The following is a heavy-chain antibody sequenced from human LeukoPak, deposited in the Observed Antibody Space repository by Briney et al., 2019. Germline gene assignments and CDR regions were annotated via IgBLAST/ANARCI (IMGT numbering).Heavy chain of an antibody. V-gene: IGHV3-53*01. D-gene: IGHD6-13*01. CDR1: GFSVSNNY. J-gene: IGHJ4*02. CDR2: IYSRGGT. CDR3: ARDPPGIAASGTYY. Sequence: GGSLRLSCAVSGFSVSNNYMNWVRQAPGKGLEWVSLIYSRGGTSYADSVKGRFTITRDSSKKTLFLQMNSLRVEDTAVYYCARDPPGIAASGTYYWGQGTLVTVSS.